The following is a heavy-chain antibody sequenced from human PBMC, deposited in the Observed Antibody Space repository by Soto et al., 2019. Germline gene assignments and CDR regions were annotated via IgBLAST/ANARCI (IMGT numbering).Heavy chain of an antibody. CDR2: ISSTGRTI. D-gene: IGHD6-19*01. J-gene: IGHJ4*02. V-gene: IGHV3-11*01. CDR1: GFTFSNYY. CDR3: ARSYISGWEFDY. Sequence: VGSLRLSGGASGFTFSNYYMSWIRQAPGKGLEWVSYISSTGRTIYYADSVKGRFTVSRDNAQNSLSLKLNSLRVEDTAVYYCARSYISGWEFDYWGQGTQVTVSS.